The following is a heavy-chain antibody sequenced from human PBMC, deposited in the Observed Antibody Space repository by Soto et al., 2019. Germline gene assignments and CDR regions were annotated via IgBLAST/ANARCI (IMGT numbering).Heavy chain of an antibody. CDR1: GFTFSSHE. J-gene: IGHJ5*02. CDR2: ISSSGSPI. Sequence: EVQLVESGGGLVQPGGSLRLSCVASGFTFSSHEMNWVSQAPGKGLEWVSYISSSGSPIDYADSVRGRFTISRDNAKNSVILQMNSLRVEDTAVYYCVRSWGVYCSSTRCYSPWLDPWGQGTLVTVSS. CDR3: VRSWGVYCSSTRCYSPWLDP. D-gene: IGHD2-2*02. V-gene: IGHV3-48*03.